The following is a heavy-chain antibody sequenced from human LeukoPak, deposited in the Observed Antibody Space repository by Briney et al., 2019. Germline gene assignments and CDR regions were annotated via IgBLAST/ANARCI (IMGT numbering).Heavy chain of an antibody. CDR2: IKQDGSEK. J-gene: IGHJ3*02. D-gene: IGHD6-19*01. Sequence: PGGSLRLSCAASGFTFSSYWMSWVRQAPGKGLEWVANIKQDGSEKYYVDSVKGRFTISRDNAKNSLYLQMNSLRAEDTAVYYCARYGNGAWLGHYAFDMWGQGTMVTVSS. CDR1: GFTFSSYW. CDR3: ARYGNGAWLGHYAFDM. V-gene: IGHV3-7*01.